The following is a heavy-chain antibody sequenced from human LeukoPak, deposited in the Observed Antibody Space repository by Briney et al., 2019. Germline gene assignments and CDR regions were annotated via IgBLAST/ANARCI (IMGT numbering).Heavy chain of an antibody. D-gene: IGHD2-21*02. J-gene: IGHJ6*02. CDR3: AMENFCGGDCRDRYYYGMDV. CDR1: GGTFSSYA. V-gene: IGHV1-69*01. Sequence: ASVTVSCKASGGTFSSYAISWVRQAPGQGLEWMGGIIPIFGTANYAQKFQGRVTITADESTSTAYMELSSLRSEDTAVYYCAMENFCGGDCRDRYYYGMDVWGQGTTVTVSS. CDR2: IIPIFGTA.